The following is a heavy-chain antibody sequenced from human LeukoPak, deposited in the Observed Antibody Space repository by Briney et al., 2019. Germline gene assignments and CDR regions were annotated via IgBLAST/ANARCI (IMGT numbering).Heavy chain of an antibody. CDR1: GYTFTGYY. CDR2: INPNSGGT. V-gene: IGHV1-2*02. Sequence: GASVKVSCKXSGYTFTGYYMHWVRQAPGQGLEWMGWINPNSGGTNYAQKFQGRVTMTRDTSISTAYMELSRLRSDDTAVYYCARELGYCSSTSCYSNYFDYWGQGTLVTVSS. D-gene: IGHD2-2*01. J-gene: IGHJ4*02. CDR3: ARELGYCSSTSCYSNYFDY.